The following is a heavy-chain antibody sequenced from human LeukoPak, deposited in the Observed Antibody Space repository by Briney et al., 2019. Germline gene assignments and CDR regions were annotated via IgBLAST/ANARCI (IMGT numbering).Heavy chain of an antibody. J-gene: IGHJ4*02. CDR3: ARDEAGSYYYDSSGSYYFDY. D-gene: IGHD3-22*01. Sequence: GGSLRLSCAASGFTFSSYAMSWVRQAPGKGLEWVSSISSSSSYIYYADSVKGRFTISRDNAKNSLYLQMNSLRAEDTAVYYCARDEAGSYYYDSSGSYYFDYWGQGTLVTVSS. CDR1: GFTFSSYA. V-gene: IGHV3-21*01. CDR2: ISSSSSYI.